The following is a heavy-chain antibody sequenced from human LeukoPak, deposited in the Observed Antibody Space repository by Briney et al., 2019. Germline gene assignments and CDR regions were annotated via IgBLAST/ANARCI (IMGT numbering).Heavy chain of an antibody. CDR3: ARQVDTTMALPDY. CDR1: GYTFTSYG. D-gene: IGHD5-18*01. J-gene: IGHJ4*02. V-gene: IGHV1-18*01. CDR2: INTYDYST. Sequence: ASVKVSCKTSGYTFTSYGVSWVRQAPGQRREWRRWINTYDYSTNYAQKFRGRVTLTKDTSTSTVYMELRSLRSDDTAIYYCARQVDTTMALPDYWGQGTLVTVSS.